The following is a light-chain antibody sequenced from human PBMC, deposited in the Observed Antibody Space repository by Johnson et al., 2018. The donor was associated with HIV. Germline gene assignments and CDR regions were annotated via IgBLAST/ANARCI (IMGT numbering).Light chain of an antibody. CDR3: GTGDSSLSAGARV. CDR2: ENN. V-gene: IGLV1-51*02. Sequence: QSVLTQPPSVSAAPGQKVTISCSGSSSNIGNNYVSWYQQLPGTAPKLLIYENNKRPSGIPDRFSGSKSGTSDTLGITGLQTGDEADYYCGTGDSSLSAGARVFGTGTKVTVL. J-gene: IGLJ1*01. CDR1: SSNIGNNY.